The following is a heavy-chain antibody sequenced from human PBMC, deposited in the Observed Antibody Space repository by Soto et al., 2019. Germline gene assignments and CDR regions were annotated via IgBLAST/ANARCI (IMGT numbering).Heavy chain of an antibody. J-gene: IGHJ4*02. CDR1: GFTFSSYE. V-gene: IGHV3-48*03. CDR2: ISSSGRTR. Sequence: EVQLVASGGGLVQPGGSLRLSCAASGFTFSSYEMNWVRQAPGKGLEWLSYISSSGRTRYYADSVKGRFTTSRDNAKNSLYLQMNSLRGEDTAVYYCARGVSAGGVFDYWGQGTLVTVSS. CDR3: ARGVSAGGVFDY. D-gene: IGHD3-16*01.